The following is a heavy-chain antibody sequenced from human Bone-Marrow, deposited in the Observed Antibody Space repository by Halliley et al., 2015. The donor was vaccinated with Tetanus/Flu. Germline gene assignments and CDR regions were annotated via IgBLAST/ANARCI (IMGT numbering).Heavy chain of an antibody. V-gene: IGHV4-59*08. CDR1: GGSIGSHF. J-gene: IGHJ4*02. CDR3: APLGFTSGTSFAH. Sequence: TLSLTCTLSGGSIGSHFWCWVRQPPGRGLEWIGCYYYGGNTYYNPSLRSPVAISVDTSKNQFSLTLSSVTATDTAVYYCAPLGFTSGTSFAHWGQGTPITVSS. D-gene: IGHD3-3*01. CDR2: YYYGGNT.